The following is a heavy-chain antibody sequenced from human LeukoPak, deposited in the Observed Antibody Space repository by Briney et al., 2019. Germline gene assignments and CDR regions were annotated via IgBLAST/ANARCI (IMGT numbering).Heavy chain of an antibody. CDR1: GFTFNNYW. CDR2: ITPDGSDR. CDR3: VPGGLAVSGIDY. J-gene: IGHJ4*02. V-gene: IGHV3-7*01. Sequence: GGSLRLSCAVSGFTFNNYWMSWVRQAPGKGLEWVANITPDGSDRYYVDSLKGRVTISRDNTKSSLYLQLNSLRAEDTAVYYCVPGGLAVSGIDYWGQGALVTVSS. D-gene: IGHD6-19*01.